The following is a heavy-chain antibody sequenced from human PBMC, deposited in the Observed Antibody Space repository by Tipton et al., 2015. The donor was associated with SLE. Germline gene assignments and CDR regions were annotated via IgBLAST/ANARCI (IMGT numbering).Heavy chain of an antibody. J-gene: IGHJ4*02. V-gene: IGHV3-66*01. CDR2: IYSGGST. Sequence: SLRLSCAVYGGSFSGYYWSWVRQAPGKGLEWVSVIYSGGSTYYADSVKGRFTISRDNSKNTLYLQMNSLRAEDTAVYYCARDRYFGYWGQGTLVTVSS. CDR1: GGSFSGYY. CDR3: ARDRYFGY.